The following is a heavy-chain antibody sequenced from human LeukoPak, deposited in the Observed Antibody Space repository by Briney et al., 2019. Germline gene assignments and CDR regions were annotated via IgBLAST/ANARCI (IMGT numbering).Heavy chain of an antibody. D-gene: IGHD2-21*02. CDR1: GGSISGSV. CDR2: IYSVGNT. Sequence: PSETLSLTCTVSGGSISGSVWSWIRQPPGKTLEWIANIYSVGNTIYNPPLKSRVTISLDTSKNQFSLQLTSVTAADTAVYYCVRARDMAFDVWGQGTVVTVSS. V-gene: IGHV4-59*01. J-gene: IGHJ3*01. CDR3: VRARDMAFDV.